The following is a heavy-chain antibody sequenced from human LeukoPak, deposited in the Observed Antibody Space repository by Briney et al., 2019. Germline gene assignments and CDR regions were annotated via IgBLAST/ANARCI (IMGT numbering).Heavy chain of an antibody. D-gene: IGHD3-22*01. V-gene: IGHV3-74*01. CDR2: ISNDGSGT. CDR3: ARVPYDSDEDF. Sequence: GGSLRLSCAASGFTFSSYWMHWVRQAPGKGLVWVSRISNDGSGTSYADSVKGRFTISRDNAKNTLYLQMSSLRAEDTAVYYCARVPYDSDEDFWGQGTLVTVSS. J-gene: IGHJ4*02. CDR1: GFTFSSYW.